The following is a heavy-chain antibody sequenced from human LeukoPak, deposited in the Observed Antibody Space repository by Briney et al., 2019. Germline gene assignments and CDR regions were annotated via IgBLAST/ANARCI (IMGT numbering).Heavy chain of an antibody. V-gene: IGHV3-23*01. Sequence: GGSLGLSCVASGFAFSAYALSWVRHTPGKGLEWFSTVSGSGGRTFYADSVKVRFTISRDNSKKTVSLQMNSLRVDDTAVYYCAKGGAAMTDAPHGDVVTTTLDGFDIWGQGSMVTVSS. CDR1: GFAFSAYA. D-gene: IGHD2-21*02. J-gene: IGHJ3*02. CDR2: VSGSGGRT. CDR3: AKGGAAMTDAPHGDVVTTTLDGFDI.